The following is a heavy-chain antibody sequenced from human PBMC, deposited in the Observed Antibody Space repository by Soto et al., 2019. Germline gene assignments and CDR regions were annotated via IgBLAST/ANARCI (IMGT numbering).Heavy chain of an antibody. CDR1: GFTFSSYG. CDR3: ARELLWFGERYYYYYGVDV. J-gene: IGHJ6*02. V-gene: IGHV3-33*01. Sequence: QVQLVESGGGVVQPGRSLRLSCAASGFTFSSYGMHWVRQAPGKGLEWVAVIWYDGSNKYYADSVKGRFTISRDNSKNTLYLQMNSLRAEDTAVYYCARELLWFGERYYYYYGVDVWGQGTTVTVSS. D-gene: IGHD3-10*01. CDR2: IWYDGSNK.